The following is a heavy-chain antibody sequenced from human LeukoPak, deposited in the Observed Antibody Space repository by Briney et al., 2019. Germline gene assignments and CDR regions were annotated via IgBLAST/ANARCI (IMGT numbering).Heavy chain of an antibody. CDR3: ARFKVATTVFDY. J-gene: IGHJ4*02. CDR1: GYTFTSYD. V-gene: IGHV1-8*01. D-gene: IGHD5-12*01. Sequence: ASVKVSCKASGYTFTSYDINRVRQATGQGLEWMGWMNPNSGNTGYAQKFQGRVTMTRNTSISTAYMELSSLRSEDTAVYYCARFKVATTVFDYWGQGTLVTVSS. CDR2: MNPNSGNT.